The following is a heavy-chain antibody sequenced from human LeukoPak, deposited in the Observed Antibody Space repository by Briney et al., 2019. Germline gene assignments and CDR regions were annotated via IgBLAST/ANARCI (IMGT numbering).Heavy chain of an antibody. CDR3: ARDQWMATTIDY. J-gene: IGHJ4*02. D-gene: IGHD5-24*01. CDR2: IWYDGSNK. CDR1: GFTFSSYG. V-gene: IGHV3-33*01. Sequence: GGSLRLSCAASGFTFSSYGMHWVRQAPGKGQEWVAVIWYDGSNKYYADSVKGRFTISRDNSKDTLYLQMNSLRAEDTAVYYCARDQWMATTIDYWGQGTLVTVSS.